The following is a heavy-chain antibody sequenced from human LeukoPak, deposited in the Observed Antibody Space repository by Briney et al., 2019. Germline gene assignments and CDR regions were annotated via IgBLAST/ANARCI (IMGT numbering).Heavy chain of an antibody. CDR3: ARDHSIEYGMDV. D-gene: IGHD3-3*02. Sequence: PGGSLRLSCAASGFTSSSYWMSWVRQAPGKGLEWVANIKQDGSEKYYVDSVKGRFTISRDNAKNSLYLQMNSLRAEDTAVYYCARDHSIEYGMDVWGQGTTVTVSS. J-gene: IGHJ6*02. CDR2: IKQDGSEK. V-gene: IGHV3-7*05. CDR1: GFTSSSYW.